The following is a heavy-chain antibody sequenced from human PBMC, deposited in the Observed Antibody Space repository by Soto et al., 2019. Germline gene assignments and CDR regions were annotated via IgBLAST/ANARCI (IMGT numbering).Heavy chain of an antibody. D-gene: IGHD3-9*01. CDR3: ARAFDILTRYYFDY. CDR2: IYYRGST. Sequence: SETLSHPCTVSGGSISTGASYWSWIRQPPGRGLEWIGYIYYRGSTYYNPSLKSRVTISVDTSKNQFSLKLSSVTAADTAVYYCARAFDILTRYYFDYWGQGTLVTVS. CDR1: GGSISTGASY. J-gene: IGHJ4*02. V-gene: IGHV4-30-4*08.